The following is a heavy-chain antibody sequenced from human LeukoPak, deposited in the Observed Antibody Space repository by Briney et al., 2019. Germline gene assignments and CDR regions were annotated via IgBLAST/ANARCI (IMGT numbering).Heavy chain of an antibody. Sequence: GGSLRLSCAASGFTFSSYSMNWVRQAPGKGLEWVSSISGTSDYIYYADSVKGRFTISRDNSKNSLYLQMNSLRAEDTALYYCARSSSSWPQQRHYHYYYGMDVWGQGTTVTVSS. CDR2: ISGTSDYI. J-gene: IGHJ6*02. CDR3: ARSSSSWPQQRHYHYYYGMDV. V-gene: IGHV3-21*04. CDR1: GFTFSSYS. D-gene: IGHD6-13*01.